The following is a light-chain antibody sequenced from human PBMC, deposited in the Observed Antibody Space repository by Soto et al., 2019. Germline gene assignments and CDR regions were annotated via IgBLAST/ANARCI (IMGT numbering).Light chain of an antibody. V-gene: IGKV1-5*03. J-gene: IGKJ1*01. CDR1: QSITSR. CDR2: KAS. Sequence: DIQMTQSPSTLSASVGDIVTITCRASQSITSRLAWYQQKPGKAPKLLIYKASSLESGVPSRFSGSGSETEFTLTISSLQPDDSANYYCQQYNSYWTFGQGTKVEIK. CDR3: QQYNSYWT.